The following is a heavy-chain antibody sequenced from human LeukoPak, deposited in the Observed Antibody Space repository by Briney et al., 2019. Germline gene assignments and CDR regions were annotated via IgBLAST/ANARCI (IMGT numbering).Heavy chain of an antibody. V-gene: IGHV3-23*01. J-gene: IGHJ4*02. CDR2: ISDSGGTT. CDR3: AKDARRSSGWYFFDH. Sequence: GGSLRLSCVASGFTFSNLAMGWVRQAPGKGLEWVSVISDSGGTTYYADSVKGRFTISRDNSRNTLYLQMNSLRVEDTAIYYCAKDARRSSGWYFFDHWGQGSLVTVSS. D-gene: IGHD6-19*01. CDR1: GFTFSNLA.